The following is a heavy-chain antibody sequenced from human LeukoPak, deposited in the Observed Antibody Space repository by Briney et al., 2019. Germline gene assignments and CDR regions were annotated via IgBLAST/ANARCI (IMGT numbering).Heavy chain of an antibody. Sequence: PGGSLRLSCVASGFSFSSYAMSWVRQAPGKGLECVSTISKSGGTTFYADSVKGRFTISRDDSKNTLYLQMNSLRVEDTAVYYCARGASTPDYWGQGTLVTVSS. CDR1: GFSFSSYA. D-gene: IGHD2-15*01. CDR3: ARGASTPDY. CDR2: ISKSGGTT. V-gene: IGHV3-23*01. J-gene: IGHJ4*02.